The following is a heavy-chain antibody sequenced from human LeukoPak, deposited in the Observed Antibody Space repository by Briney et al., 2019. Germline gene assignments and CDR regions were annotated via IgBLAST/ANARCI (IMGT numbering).Heavy chain of an antibody. D-gene: IGHD6-13*01. Sequence: ASVKVSCKASGYTFTSYDINWVRQATGQGLEWMGWMNPNSGNTGYAQKFQGRVTMTRNTSIITAYMEMSRLRSEDTAVYCCARSASDSSSWFGWKNYYYGMDVWGQGTTVTVSS. V-gene: IGHV1-8*01. J-gene: IGHJ6*02. CDR3: ARSASDSSSWFGWKNYYYGMDV. CDR1: GYTFTSYD. CDR2: MNPNSGNT.